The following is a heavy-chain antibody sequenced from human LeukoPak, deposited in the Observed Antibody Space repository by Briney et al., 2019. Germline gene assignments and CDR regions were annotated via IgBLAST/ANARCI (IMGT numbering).Heavy chain of an antibody. CDR2: IYYSGST. CDR3: ARTHYGSGSHNWFDP. J-gene: IGHJ5*02. D-gene: IGHD3-10*01. V-gene: IGHV4-61*01. CDR1: GGSVSSGSYY. Sequence: KPSETLSLTCTVSGGSVSSGSYYWSWIRQPPGKGLEWIGYIYYSGSTNYNPSLKSRVTISVDTSKNQFSLKLSSVTAADTAVYYRARTHYGSGSHNWFDPWGQGTPVTVSS.